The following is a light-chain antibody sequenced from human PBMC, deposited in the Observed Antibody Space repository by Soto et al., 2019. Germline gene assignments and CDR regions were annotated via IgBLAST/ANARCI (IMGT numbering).Light chain of an antibody. V-gene: IGKV1-5*03. Sequence: DIQMTQSPSTLSASVGDRVTITCRASQSISSWLAWYQQKPGKAPKLLIYKASSLESGVPSRFSGSGSGTEFTLTITSLQPDDFATYYCQQYNSFPYTFGQGTKLEIK. CDR3: QQYNSFPYT. CDR2: KAS. CDR1: QSISSW. J-gene: IGKJ2*01.